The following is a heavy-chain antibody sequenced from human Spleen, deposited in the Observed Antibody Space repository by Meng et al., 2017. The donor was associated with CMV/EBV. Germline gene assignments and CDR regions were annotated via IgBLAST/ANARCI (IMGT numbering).Heavy chain of an antibody. CDR3: ARHAYDFWSGYYNGVGDY. CDR2: ISSSSSTI. J-gene: IGHJ4*02. CDR1: GFTFSSYS. Sequence: GESLKISCAASGFTFSSYSMNWVRQAPGKGLEWVSYISSSSSTIYYADSVKGRFTISRDNAKNSLYLQMNSLRAEDTAVYYCARHAYDFWSGYYNGVGDYWGQGTLVTVSS. V-gene: IGHV3-48*04. D-gene: IGHD3-3*01.